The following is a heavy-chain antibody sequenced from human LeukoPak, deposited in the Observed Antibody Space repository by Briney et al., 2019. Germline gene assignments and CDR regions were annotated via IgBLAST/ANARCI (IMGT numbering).Heavy chain of an antibody. D-gene: IGHD5-18*01. CDR3: ARDRGGYSYAFNYYYYMDV. CDR2: IIPIFGTA. V-gene: IGHV1-69*13. CDR1: GGTFSSYA. Sequence: VASVKVSCKASGGTFSSYAISWVRQAPGQGLEWMGGIIPIFGTANYAQKFQGRVTITADESTSTAYMELSGLRSEDTAVYYCARDRGGYSYAFNYYYYMDVWGKGTTVTISS. J-gene: IGHJ6*03.